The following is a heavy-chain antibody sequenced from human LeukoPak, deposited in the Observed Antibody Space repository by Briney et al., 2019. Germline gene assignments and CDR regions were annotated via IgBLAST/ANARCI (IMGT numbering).Heavy chain of an antibody. D-gene: IGHD1-1*01. CDR2: IYPGDSET. V-gene: IGHV5-51*01. J-gene: IGHJ4*02. CDR1: GYSFTSYW. Sequence: GESLTISCKGSGYSFTSYWIAWVRQMPGKGLEWMGIIYPGDSETRYSPSFSPSFQGQVTISADKSISTAYLQWSSLKASDTAMYYCARLYNWNDGFDHWGQGNLVTVSS. CDR3: ARLYNWNDGFDH.